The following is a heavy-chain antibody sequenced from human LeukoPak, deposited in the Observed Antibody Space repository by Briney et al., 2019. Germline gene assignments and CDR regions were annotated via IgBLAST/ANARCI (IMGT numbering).Heavy chain of an antibody. D-gene: IGHD6-19*01. V-gene: IGHV3-33*06. CDR3: AKVSPGYSSGFDY. CDR1: GFTFSSYG. CDR2: IWYDGSNK. J-gene: IGHJ4*02. Sequence: GGSLRLSCAASGFTFSSYGMHWVRQAPGKGLELVAVIWYDGSNKYYADSVRGGFTISRDNSKNTLYLQMNSLRAEDTAVYSCAKVSPGYSSGFDYWGQGTLVTVSS.